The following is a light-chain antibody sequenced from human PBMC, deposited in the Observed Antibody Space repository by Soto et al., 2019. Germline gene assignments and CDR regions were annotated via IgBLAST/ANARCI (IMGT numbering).Light chain of an antibody. CDR1: QSVSSK. J-gene: IGKJ1*01. CDR2: GAS. Sequence: EIVMTQSPATLSVSPGEGATLSCRASQSVSSKLAWYQQKPGQAPRLLIYGASTRTTGIPARFSGSGSGTEFTLILSSLESEDSAVYYCQQYNSLLWTFGQGTKVEIK. CDR3: QQYNSLLWT. V-gene: IGKV3-15*01.